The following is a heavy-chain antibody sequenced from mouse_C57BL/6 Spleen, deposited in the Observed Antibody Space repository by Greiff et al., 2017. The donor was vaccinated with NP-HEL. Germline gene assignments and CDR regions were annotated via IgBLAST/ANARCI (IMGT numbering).Heavy chain of an antibody. J-gene: IGHJ2*01. CDR3: ARHRGDGSLDY. CDR2: ISSGGSYT. CDR1: GFTFSSYG. V-gene: IGHV5-6*01. Sequence: EVQVVESGGDLVKPGGSLKLSCAASGFTFSSYGMSWVRQTPDKRLEWVATISSGGSYTYYPDSVKGRFTISRDNAKNTLYLQMSNLEAEETAMYYLARHRGDGSLDYWGQGTTLTVSS. D-gene: IGHD1-1*01.